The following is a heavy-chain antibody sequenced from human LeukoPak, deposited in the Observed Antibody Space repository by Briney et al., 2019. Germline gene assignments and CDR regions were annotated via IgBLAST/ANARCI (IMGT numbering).Heavy chain of an antibody. D-gene: IGHD6-13*01. Sequence: GGSLRLSCAASGFTFSSYGMHWVRQAPGKGLEWVAVIWYDGSNKFYADSVKGRFIISRDNSKNTLYLQMNSLRAEDTAVYYCARDRAAADLDYWGQGTLVTVSS. V-gene: IGHV3-33*01. CDR2: IWYDGSNK. CDR1: GFTFSSYG. CDR3: ARDRAAADLDY. J-gene: IGHJ4*02.